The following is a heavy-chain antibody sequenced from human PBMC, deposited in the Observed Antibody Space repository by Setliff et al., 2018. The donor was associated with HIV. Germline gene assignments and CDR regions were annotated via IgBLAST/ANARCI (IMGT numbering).Heavy chain of an antibody. Sequence: SETLSLTCTVSGASISSSGPYWGWIRQSPGKGLQWIGSIYYNGSPYYNPSLRSRLTLSVDTSKNQFSLRLSSVTAADTAIYYCARRQAATMGVYSYYFMDVWGKGTTVTVSS. CDR1: GASISSSGPY. CDR2: IYYNGSP. V-gene: IGHV4-39*01. D-gene: IGHD3-10*01. CDR3: ARRQAATMGVYSYYFMDV. J-gene: IGHJ6*03.